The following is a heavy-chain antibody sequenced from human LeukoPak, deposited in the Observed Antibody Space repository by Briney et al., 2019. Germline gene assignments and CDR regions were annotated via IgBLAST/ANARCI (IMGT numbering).Heavy chain of an antibody. J-gene: IGHJ4*02. CDR2: ISGDGRSI. V-gene: IGHV3-74*01. Sequence: GGSLRLSCVASGFTFSSYWMRWVRHDPRKGLVRVSRISGDGRSINYADSVRGRFTISRDIAKNTLYLQMNSLRAEDTAVYYCAKDRSGSYSQGLDYWGQGTLVPVSS. D-gene: IGHD1-26*01. CDR3: AKDRSGSYSQGLDY. CDR1: GFTFSSYW.